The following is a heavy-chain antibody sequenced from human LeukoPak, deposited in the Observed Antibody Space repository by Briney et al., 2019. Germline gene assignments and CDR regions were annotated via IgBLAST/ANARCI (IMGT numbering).Heavy chain of an antibody. J-gene: IGHJ4*02. CDR2: IYYSGST. CDR1: GGSISSYY. V-gene: IGHV4-59*12. CDR3: ARSSWFGDPFDY. Sequence: SETLSLTCTVSGGSISSYYWSWIRQPPGKGLEWIGYIYYSGSTNYNPSLKSRVTISVDTSKNQFSLKLSSVTAADTAVYYCARSSWFGDPFDYWGQGTLVTVSS. D-gene: IGHD3-10*01.